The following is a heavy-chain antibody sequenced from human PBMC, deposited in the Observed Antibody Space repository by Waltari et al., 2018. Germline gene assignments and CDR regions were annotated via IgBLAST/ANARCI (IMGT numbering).Heavy chain of an antibody. J-gene: IGHJ2*01. Sequence: EVQLLESGGGLVQPGGSLRLSCAASGFTFSSYAMSWVRQAPGKGLEWVSAISGSGGSTYYADSVKGRFTISRDNSKNTLYLQMNSLRAEDTAVYYCAKGSSWGRGASGYFDLWGRGTLVTVSS. D-gene: IGHD7-27*01. CDR2: ISGSGGST. CDR3: AKGSSWGRGASGYFDL. V-gene: IGHV3-23*01. CDR1: GFTFSSYA.